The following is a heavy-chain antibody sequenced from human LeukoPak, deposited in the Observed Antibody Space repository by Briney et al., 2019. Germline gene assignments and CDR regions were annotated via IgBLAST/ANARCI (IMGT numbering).Heavy chain of an antibody. D-gene: IGHD3-22*01. J-gene: IGHJ4*02. CDR2: INPNSGGT. V-gene: IGHV1-2*02. CDR3: AREKGYYYDSSGDCAMDY. Sequence: ASVKVSCKASGYTFTGYYMHWVRQAPGQGLEWMGWINPNSGGTNYAQKFQGRVTMTRDTSISTAYMELSRLRSDDTAVYYCAREKGYYYDSSGDCAMDYWGQGTLVTVSS. CDR1: GYTFTGYY.